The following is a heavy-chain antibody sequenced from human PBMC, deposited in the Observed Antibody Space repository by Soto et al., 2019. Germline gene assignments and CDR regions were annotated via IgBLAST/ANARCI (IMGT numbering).Heavy chain of an antibody. D-gene: IGHD3-22*01. CDR1: GGSISSYY. CDR2: IYYSGST. J-gene: IGHJ3*02. V-gene: IGHV4-59*01. CDR3: ARARRYYDEKDAFDI. Sequence: KPSETLSLTCTVSGGSISSYYWSWVRQPPGKGLEWIGYIYYSGSTNYNPSLKSRVTISVDTSKNQFSLKLSSVTAADTAVYYCARARRYYDEKDAFDIWGQGTMVTVSS.